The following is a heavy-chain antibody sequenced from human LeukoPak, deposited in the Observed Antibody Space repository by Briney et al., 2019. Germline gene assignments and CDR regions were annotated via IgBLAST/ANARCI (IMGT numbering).Heavy chain of an antibody. CDR3: ARLGGEEYCSGGSCYLSMPFDY. CDR2: IYPGDSDT. D-gene: IGHD2-15*01. CDR1: GYSFTSYW. J-gene: IGHJ4*02. V-gene: IGHV5-51*01. Sequence: GESLKISCKGSGYSFTSYWIGWVRQMPGKGLEWMGIIYPGDSDTRYSPSFQGQVTISADKSISTAYLQWSSLKASDTAMYYCARLGGEEYCSGGSCYLSMPFDYWGQGTLVTVSS.